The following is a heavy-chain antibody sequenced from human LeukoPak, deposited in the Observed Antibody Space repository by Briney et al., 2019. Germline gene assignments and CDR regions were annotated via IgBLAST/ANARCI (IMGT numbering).Heavy chain of an antibody. CDR3: ARGVVEWGSGYYTDY. CDR2: INHSGST. D-gene: IGHD3-22*01. V-gene: IGHV4-34*01. Sequence: PSETLSLTCAVYGGSFSGYYWSWIRQPPGKGLEWIGEINHSGSTNYNPSLKSRVTISVDRSKNQFSLKLSSVTAADTAVYYCARGVVEWGSGYYTDYWGQGTLVTVSS. J-gene: IGHJ4*02. CDR1: GGSFSGYY.